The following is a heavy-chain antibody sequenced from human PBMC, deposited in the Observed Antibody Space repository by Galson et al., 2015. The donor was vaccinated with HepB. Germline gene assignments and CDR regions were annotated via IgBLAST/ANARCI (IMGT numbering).Heavy chain of an antibody. V-gene: IGHV2-26*01. CDR3: ARMGDFWSGYYPSYWFDP. D-gene: IGHD3-3*01. J-gene: IGHJ5*02. CDR1: GFSLSNVRMG. CDR2: IFLSDQK. Sequence: PALVKPTQTLTLTCTVSGFSLSNVRMGVSWIRQPPGKALEWLAQIFLSDQKSYSASLKSRLTISKDTSKSQVVLTMTNMDPVDTATYFCARMGDFWSGYYPSYWFDPWGQGTLVTVSS.